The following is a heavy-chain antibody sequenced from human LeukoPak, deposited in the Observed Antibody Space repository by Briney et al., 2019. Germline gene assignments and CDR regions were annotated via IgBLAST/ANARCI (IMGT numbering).Heavy chain of an antibody. V-gene: IGHV3-21*01. D-gene: IGHD3-22*01. CDR2: ISSSSSYI. CDR1: GFTFSSYS. CDR3: ARDEKSRDHDYYDSSGYYYDY. J-gene: IGHJ4*02. Sequence: GGSLRLSCAASGFTFSSYSMNWVRQAPGKGLEWVSSISSSSSYIYYADSVKGRFTISRDNAKTSLYLQMNSLRAEDTAVYYCARDEKSRDHDYYDSSGYYYDYWGQGTLVTVSS.